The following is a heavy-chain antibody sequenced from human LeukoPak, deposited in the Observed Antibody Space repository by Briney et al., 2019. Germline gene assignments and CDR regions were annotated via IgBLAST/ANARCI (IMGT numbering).Heavy chain of an antibody. D-gene: IGHD5-24*01. CDR3: ARMAGGLWDY. CDR1: GFTFSNYW. Sequence: PGGSLRLSCAASGFTFSNYWMSWVRQAPGKGLEWVANTNQDGSEKYYVDSVKGRFTISRDNAKNSLFLQMNSLRAEDTAVYYCARMAGGLWDYWGQGNLVTVAS. V-gene: IGHV3-7*05. J-gene: IGHJ4*02. CDR2: TNQDGSEK.